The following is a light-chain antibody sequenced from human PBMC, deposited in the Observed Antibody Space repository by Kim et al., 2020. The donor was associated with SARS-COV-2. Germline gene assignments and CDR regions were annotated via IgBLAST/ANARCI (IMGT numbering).Light chain of an antibody. V-gene: IGLV1-51*01. J-gene: IGLJ2*01. Sequence: GQKFTISCSGSSSNIGNNYVSWYQPLPGPAPKLLIYDNNKRPSGIPDRFSGSKSGTSATLGITGLQTGDEADYYCGTWDSSLSAVVFGGGTQLTVL. CDR2: DNN. CDR1: SSNIGNNY. CDR3: GTWDSSLSAVV.